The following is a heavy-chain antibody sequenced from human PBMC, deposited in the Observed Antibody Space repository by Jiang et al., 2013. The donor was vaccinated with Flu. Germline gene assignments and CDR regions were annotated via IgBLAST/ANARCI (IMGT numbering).Heavy chain of an antibody. CDR1: GFTVSSNY. J-gene: IGHJ4*02. Sequence: VQLLESGGGLIQPGGSLRLSCAASGFTVSSNYMSWVRQAPGKGLEWVSVIYSGGSTNYADSVKGRFTISRDNSKNTLYLQMNSLRAEDTAVYYCARPAVGGSTTDYWSQGTLVTVSS. CDR2: IYSGGST. V-gene: IGHV3-53*01. D-gene: IGHD1-26*01. CDR3: ARPAVGGSTTDY.